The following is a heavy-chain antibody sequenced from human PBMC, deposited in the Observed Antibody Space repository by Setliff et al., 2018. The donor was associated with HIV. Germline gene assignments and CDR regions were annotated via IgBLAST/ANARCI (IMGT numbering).Heavy chain of an antibody. CDR2: ISYDGKTT. CDR3: ASARIPTGGVSTSLDY. D-gene: IGHD3-3*01. J-gene: IGHJ4*02. CDR1: GFTFSTFA. Sequence: GGSLRLSCVASGFTFSTFAMYWVREAPAKGLEWVSAISYDGKTTHYADSVMGRFTVSRDNSKNTLYLQLNGLRPEDTAMYFCASARIPTGGVSTSLDYWGQGALVTVS. V-gene: IGHV3-30*04.